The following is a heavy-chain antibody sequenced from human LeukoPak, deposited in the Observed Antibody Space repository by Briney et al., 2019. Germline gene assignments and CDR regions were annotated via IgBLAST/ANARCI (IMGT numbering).Heavy chain of an antibody. V-gene: IGHV3-23*01. D-gene: IGHD6-6*01. J-gene: IGHJ4*02. CDR2: ISGSGGST. Sequence: GGSLRLSCAASGFTFSSYAMSWVRQAPGKGLEWVSAISGSGGSTYYADSVKGRFTISRDNSKNTLYLQMNSLRAEDTAVYYCAKDRGSSSSTGEYFDYCGQGTLVTVSS. CDR3: AKDRGSSSSTGEYFDY. CDR1: GFTFSSYA.